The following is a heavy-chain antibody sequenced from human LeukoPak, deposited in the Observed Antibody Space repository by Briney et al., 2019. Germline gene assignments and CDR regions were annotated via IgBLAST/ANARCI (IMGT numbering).Heavy chain of an antibody. D-gene: IGHD1-7*01. CDR2: INHSGST. J-gene: IGHJ4*02. CDR1: GGSISSSSYY. Sequence: SETLSLTCTVSGGSISSSSYYWGWIRQPPGKGLEWIGEINHSGSTNYNPSLKSRVTISVDTSKNQFSLKLSSVTAADTAVYYCARLRNWNYGVFDYWGQGTLVTVSS. CDR3: ARLRNWNYGVFDY. V-gene: IGHV4-39*07.